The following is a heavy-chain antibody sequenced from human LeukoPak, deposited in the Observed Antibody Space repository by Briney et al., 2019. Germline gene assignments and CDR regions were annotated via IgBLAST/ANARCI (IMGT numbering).Heavy chain of an antibody. CDR1: GGSISSSSYY. CDR3: AGGGVVVVAATAYDY. D-gene: IGHD2-15*01. CDR2: IYYSGST. J-gene: IGHJ4*02. V-gene: IGHV4-39*01. Sequence: SETLSLTCTVSGGSISSSSYYWGWIRQPPGKGLEWIGSIYYSGSTYYNPSLKSRVTISVDTSKNQFSLKLSSVTAADTAVYYCAGGGVVVVAATAYDYWGQGTLVIVSS.